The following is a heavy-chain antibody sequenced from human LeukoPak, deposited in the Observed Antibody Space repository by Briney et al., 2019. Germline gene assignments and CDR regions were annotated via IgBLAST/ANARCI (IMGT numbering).Heavy chain of an antibody. CDR1: GASISSSSSY. V-gene: IGHV4-39*01. J-gene: IGHJ5*02. Sequence: SDTLSLTCTVSGASISSSSSYWGWIRQPPGKGLEWIGSIYYSGSTYYNPSLKSRVTISVDTSKNQFSLKLSSVTAADTAVYYCARAARILRWGQPPPYNWFDPWGQGTLVTVSS. D-gene: IGHD4-23*01. CDR2: IYYSGST. CDR3: ARAARILRWGQPPPYNWFDP.